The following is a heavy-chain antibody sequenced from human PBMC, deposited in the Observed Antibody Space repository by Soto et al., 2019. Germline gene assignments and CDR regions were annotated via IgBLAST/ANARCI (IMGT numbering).Heavy chain of an antibody. V-gene: IGHV3-15*01. J-gene: IGHJ6*02. CDR3: TIWSTMVRAPYYYGMDV. CDR2: IKSKTDGGTT. D-gene: IGHD3-10*01. CDR1: GFTFNNAW. Sequence: EVQLVESGGGLVKPGGSLRLSCAASGFTFNNAWMTWVRQGPGKGLEWVGRIKSKTDGGTTDYAAPVKGRFTISRDDSKNTLYLQMNSLKTEDTAVYYCTIWSTMVRAPYYYGMDVWGQGTTVTVSS.